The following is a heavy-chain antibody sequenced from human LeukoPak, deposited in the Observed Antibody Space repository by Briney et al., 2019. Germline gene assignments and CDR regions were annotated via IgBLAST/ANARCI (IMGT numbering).Heavy chain of an antibody. J-gene: IGHJ4*02. CDR1: GGSINGSY. D-gene: IGHD4-17*01. CDR3: ARGIESYGDYGY. CDR2: MYNSGST. V-gene: IGHV4-59*01. Sequence: SETLSLTCTVSGGSINGSYWSWMRQPPGKGLEWIAYMYNSGSTNYNPSLKSRVTISIDTSKNQFSLKLSSLTAADTAIYYCARGIESYGDYGYWGQGILVTVSS.